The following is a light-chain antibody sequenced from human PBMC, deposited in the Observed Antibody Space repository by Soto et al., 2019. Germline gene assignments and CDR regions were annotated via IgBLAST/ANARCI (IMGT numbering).Light chain of an antibody. CDR2: EGS. CDR1: SSDVGSYNL. V-gene: IGLV2-23*01. CDR3: CSYAGSSTWV. J-gene: IGLJ3*02. Sequence: QSALTQPASVSGSPGQSITISCTGTSSDVGSYNLVSWYQQHPGKAPKLMIYEGSKRPSGVSNRFSGSKSGNTASLTISGLQAEDEADYYCCSYAGSSTWVFGGATKVTVL.